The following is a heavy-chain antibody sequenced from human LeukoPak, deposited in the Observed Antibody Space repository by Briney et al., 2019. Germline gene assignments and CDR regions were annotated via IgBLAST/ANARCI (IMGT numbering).Heavy chain of an antibody. CDR3: ARLNVEVVLDY. Sequence: SGPTLVKHTQTLTLTCTFSGFSLSTSGVGVGWTPQPPRKALEWLVLIYWDDDKRYSPSLKSRLTITKDTSKNQVVLTLTNMDSVDTATYYCARLNVEVVLDYWGQGTLVTVSS. V-gene: IGHV2-5*02. D-gene: IGHD2-15*01. CDR2: IYWDDDK. J-gene: IGHJ4*02. CDR1: GFSLSTSGVG.